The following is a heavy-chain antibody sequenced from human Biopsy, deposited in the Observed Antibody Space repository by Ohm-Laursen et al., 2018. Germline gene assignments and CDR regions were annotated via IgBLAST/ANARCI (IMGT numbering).Heavy chain of an antibody. CDR3: AADINVWNVNY. D-gene: IGHD1-1*01. CDR1: GYTLTDIS. Sequence: ASVKVSCKVSGYTLTDISMHWVRQAPGQGLEWMGGFAPENGKTVYAQNFQARVSLTEDTSTDTAYMELSSLRSEDTAVYYCAADINVWNVNYWGQGTQVTVSS. J-gene: IGHJ4*02. V-gene: IGHV1-24*01. CDR2: FAPENGKT.